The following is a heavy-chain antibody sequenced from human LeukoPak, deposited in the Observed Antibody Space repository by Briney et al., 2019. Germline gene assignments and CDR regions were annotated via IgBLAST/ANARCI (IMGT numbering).Heavy chain of an antibody. D-gene: IGHD3-9*01. CDR3: AKADILTGYSHFDY. V-gene: IGHV3-30*02. Sequence: GGSLRLSCAASGFTFSSYGMHWVRQAPGKGLEWVAVIWYDGSNKYYADSVKGRFTISRDNSKNTLYLQMNSLRAEDTAVYYCAKADILTGYSHFDYWGQGTLVTVSS. J-gene: IGHJ4*02. CDR1: GFTFSSYG. CDR2: IWYDGSNK.